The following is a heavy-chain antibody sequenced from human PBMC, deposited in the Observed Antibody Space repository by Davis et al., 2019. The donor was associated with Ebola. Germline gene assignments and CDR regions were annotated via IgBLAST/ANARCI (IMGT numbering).Heavy chain of an antibody. CDR2: SITDDEST. V-gene: IGHV3-74*01. D-gene: IGHD1-26*01. CDR1: GFIFSGYW. J-gene: IGHJ4*02. CDR3: ARDTWYSGDDNGGD. Sequence: PGGSLRLSCAASGFIFSGYWMHWVRQAPGKGLEWVSCSITDDESTTYADSVKGRFTISRDTAKNTLYLQMNSLRVEDTAVYYCARDTWYSGDDNGGDWGQGTLVTVSS.